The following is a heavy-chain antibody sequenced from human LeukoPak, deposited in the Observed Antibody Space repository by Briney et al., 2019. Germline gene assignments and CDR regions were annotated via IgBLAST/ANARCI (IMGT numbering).Heavy chain of an antibody. CDR1: GFTFSSYS. V-gene: IGHV3-21*01. Sequence: GGSLRLSCAASGFTFSSYSMNRVRQAPGKGLEWVSSISSSSYIYYADSVKGRFTISRDNAKNSLYLQMNSLRAEDTAVYYCARRGPLWEGGFDYWGQGTLVTVSS. D-gene: IGHD3-16*01. J-gene: IGHJ4*02. CDR3: ARRGPLWEGGFDY. CDR2: ISSSSYI.